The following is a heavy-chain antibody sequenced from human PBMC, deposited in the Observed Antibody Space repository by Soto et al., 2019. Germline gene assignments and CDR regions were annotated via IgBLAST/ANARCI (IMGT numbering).Heavy chain of an antibody. V-gene: IGHV4-59*08. J-gene: IGHJ5*02. CDR2: IYYSGST. Sequence: SETLSLTCTVSGGSISSYYWSWIRQPPGKGLEWIGYIYYSGSTNYNPSLKSRVTISVDTSKNQFSLKLSSVTAADTAVYYCARRGYCSSTSCYAPPAFDPWGQGTLVTVSS. D-gene: IGHD2-2*01. CDR1: GGSISSYY. CDR3: ARRGYCSSTSCYAPPAFDP.